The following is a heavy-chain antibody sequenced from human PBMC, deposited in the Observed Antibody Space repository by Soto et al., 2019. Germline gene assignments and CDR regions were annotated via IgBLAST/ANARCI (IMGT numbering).Heavy chain of an antibody. J-gene: IGHJ4*02. CDR1: GGSISSYY. D-gene: IGHD1-26*01. CDR2: IYYSGST. V-gene: IGHV4-59*01. Sequence: QVQLQESGPGLVKPSENLSLTCTVSGGSISSYYWSWIRQPPGKGLEWIGYIYYSGSTNYNPSLKSRVTISVDTSKNQFSLKLTSVTAADTAVYYCARRYGGNFDYWGQGTLVTVSS. CDR3: ARRYGGNFDY.